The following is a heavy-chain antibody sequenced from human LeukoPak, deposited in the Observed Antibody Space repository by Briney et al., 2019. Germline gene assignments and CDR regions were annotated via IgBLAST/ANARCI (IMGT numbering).Heavy chain of an antibody. J-gene: IGHJ3*02. D-gene: IGHD5-12*01. CDR1: GFTFSSYE. V-gene: IGHV3-48*03. CDR3: AREDSGYDNNAFDI. CDR2: ISSSGGII. Sequence: GGSLRLSCAASGFTFSSYEMNWVRQAPGKGLEWVSYISSSGGIIYYAESVKGRFTISRDNAKNSLYLQMNSLRAEDTAVYYCAREDSGYDNNAFDIWGQGTMVTVSS.